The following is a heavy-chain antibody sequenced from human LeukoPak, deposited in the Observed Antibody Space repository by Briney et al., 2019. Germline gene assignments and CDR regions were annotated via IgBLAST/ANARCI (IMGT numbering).Heavy chain of an antibody. CDR2: IIPIFGTA. V-gene: IGHV1-69*06. D-gene: IGHD6-19*01. J-gene: IGHJ4*02. Sequence: GASVKVSCKASGGTFSSYAISWVRQAPGQGLEWMGGIIPIFGTANYAQKFQGRVTITADKSTSTAYTELSSLRSEDTAVYYCARLGPGWLVINGNVGSFDYWGQGTLVTVSS. CDR1: GGTFSSYA. CDR3: ARLGPGWLVINGNVGSFDY.